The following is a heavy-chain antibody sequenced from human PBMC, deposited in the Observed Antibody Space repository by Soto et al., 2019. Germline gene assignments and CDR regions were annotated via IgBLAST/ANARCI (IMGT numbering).Heavy chain of an antibody. V-gene: IGHV1-69*13. D-gene: IGHD6-13*01. CDR2: IIPIFGTA. Sequence: SVKVSCKASEGTFSSYAISWVRQAPGQGLEWMGGIIPIFGTANYAQKFQGRVTITADESTSTAYMELSSLRSEDTAVYYCASSAAAGTFYFDYWGQGTLVTVSS. J-gene: IGHJ4*02. CDR3: ASSAAAGTFYFDY. CDR1: EGTFSSYA.